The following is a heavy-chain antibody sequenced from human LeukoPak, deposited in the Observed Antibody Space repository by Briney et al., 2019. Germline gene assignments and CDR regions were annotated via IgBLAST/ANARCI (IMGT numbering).Heavy chain of an antibody. CDR2: IKRDGSDK. J-gene: IGHJ4*02. CDR3: ARALYNSGWYPDYFDS. V-gene: IGHV3-7*01. CDR1: GFTVSSNY. Sequence: GGSLRLSCAASGFTVSSNYMSWVRQAPGKGLEWVANIKRDGSDKYYVVSVEGRFTISRDNAKNSLFLQMSGLRAEDTAMYYCARALYNSGWYPDYFDSWGQGTLVTVSS. D-gene: IGHD6-13*01.